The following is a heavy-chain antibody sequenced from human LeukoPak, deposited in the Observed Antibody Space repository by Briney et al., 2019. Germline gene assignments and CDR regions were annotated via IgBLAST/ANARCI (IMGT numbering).Heavy chain of an antibody. V-gene: IGHV4-34*01. CDR1: GGSFSGYS. D-gene: IGHD3-22*01. CDR3: AREFPYYFDSSGAAFDI. J-gene: IGHJ3*02. Sequence: SETLSLTCAVYGGSFSGYSWNWIRQPPVKGLEWIGEINHSGGTNYNPSLKSRVTISVDTSKNQFSLKLSSVTAADTAVYYCAREFPYYFDSSGAAFDIWGQGTMVTVSS. CDR2: INHSGGT.